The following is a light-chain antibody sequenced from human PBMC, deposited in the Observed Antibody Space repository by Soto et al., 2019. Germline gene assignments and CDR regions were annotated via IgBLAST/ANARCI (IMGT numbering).Light chain of an antibody. V-gene: IGLV1-51*01. CDR3: GTWDSSLSGVV. CDR1: SSNIGNNY. CDR2: DSN. Sequence: QSVLTQPPSVSAAPGQKVTISCSGSSSNIGNNYVSWYQQLPGTAPKLLIYDSNKRPSGIPDRFSGSKSGTAATLGITGLQTGDEADYYCGTWDSSLSGVVFGGGTQLTVL. J-gene: IGLJ2*01.